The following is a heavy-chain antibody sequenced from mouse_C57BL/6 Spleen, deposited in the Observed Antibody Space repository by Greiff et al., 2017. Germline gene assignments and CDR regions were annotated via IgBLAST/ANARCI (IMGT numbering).Heavy chain of an antibody. J-gene: IGHJ1*03. CDR2: INPNYGTP. Sequence: VQLQQSGPELVKPGASVKISCKASGYSFTDYNMKWVKQSNGKSLEWIGVINPNYGTPSYNQTFKGKATLTVDQSSSTAYMQLNSLTSEDSAVYYCASPGKGTGTGRYFDVWGTGTTVTVSS. CDR3: ASPGKGTGTGRYFDV. V-gene: IGHV1-39*01. D-gene: IGHD4-1*01. CDR1: GYSFTDYN.